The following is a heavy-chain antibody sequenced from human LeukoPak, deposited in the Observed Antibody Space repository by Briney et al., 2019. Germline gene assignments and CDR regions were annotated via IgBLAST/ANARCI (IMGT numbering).Heavy chain of an antibody. Sequence: SETLSLTCAVYGGSFSGYYWSWIRQPPGKGLEWIGEINHSGSTNYNPSLKSRVTISVDTSKNQFSLKLSSVTAADTAVYYCARSGTYDYVWGSYRSGRGYFDYWGQGTLVTVSS. J-gene: IGHJ4*02. CDR2: INHSGST. V-gene: IGHV4-34*01. D-gene: IGHD3-16*02. CDR3: ARSGTYDYVWGSYRSGRGYFDY. CDR1: GGSFSGYY.